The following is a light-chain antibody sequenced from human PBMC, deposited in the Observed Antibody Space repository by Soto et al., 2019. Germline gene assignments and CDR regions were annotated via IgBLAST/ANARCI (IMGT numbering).Light chain of an antibody. Sequence: QSVLTQSPSASASLGASVKLTCTLSSGHSSYAIAWHQQQPEKGPRYLMKLTSGGRHSKGDGIPDRFSGSSSGAERYLTFSSLQSEDEADYYCQTWGNGLVVFGGGTKLTVL. CDR3: QTWGNGLVV. CDR2: LTSGGRH. V-gene: IGLV4-69*02. J-gene: IGLJ2*01. CDR1: SGHSSYA.